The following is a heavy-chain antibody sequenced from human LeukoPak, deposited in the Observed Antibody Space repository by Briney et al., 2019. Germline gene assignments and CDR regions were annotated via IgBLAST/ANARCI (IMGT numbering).Heavy chain of an antibody. D-gene: IGHD1-1*01. CDR2: ISSSGSTI. CDR1: GFTFSSYE. Sequence: GGSLRLSCAASGFTFSSYEMNWVRQAPGKGLGWVSYISSSGSTIYYADSVKGRFTISRHNAKNSLYLQMNSLRAEDTAVYYCARDSRDENGEYYYGMDVWGKGTTVTVSS. CDR3: ARDSRDENGEYYYGMDV. J-gene: IGHJ6*04. V-gene: IGHV3-48*03.